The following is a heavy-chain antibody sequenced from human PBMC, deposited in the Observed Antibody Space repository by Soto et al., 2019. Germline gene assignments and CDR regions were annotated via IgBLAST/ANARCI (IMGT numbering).Heavy chain of an antibody. CDR2: INHSGST. D-gene: IGHD4-17*01. CDR1: GGSFSGYY. J-gene: IGHJ6*02. CDR3: ARAHYGDYGYGMDV. V-gene: IGHV4-34*01. Sequence: SSETLSLTCAVYGGSFSGYYWSWIRQPPGKGLEWIGEINHSGSTNYNPSLKSRVTISVDRSKNQFSLKLSSVTAADTAVYYCARAHYGDYGYGMDVWGQGTTVTVSS.